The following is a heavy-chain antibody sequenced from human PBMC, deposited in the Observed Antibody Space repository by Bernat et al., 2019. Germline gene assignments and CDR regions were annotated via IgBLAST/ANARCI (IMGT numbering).Heavy chain of an antibody. V-gene: IGHV3-15*01. CDR2: IKSKSNGATT. CDR1: GFTFSKTW. D-gene: IGHD3-3*01. J-gene: IGHJ4*02. CDR3: TTVDDFWGDYRTTAGY. Sequence: EVQLVESGGGLIKPGGSLRLSCAASGFTFSKTWMSWVRQAPGKGLEWVGRIKSKSNGATTDYAAPVKGRFTISRDDSKNTLHLQMNSLKTDDTAVYYCTTVDDFWGDYRTTAGYWGQGTLVTFSS.